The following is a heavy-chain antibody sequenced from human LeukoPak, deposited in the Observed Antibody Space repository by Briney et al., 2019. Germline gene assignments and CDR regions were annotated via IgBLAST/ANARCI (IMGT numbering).Heavy chain of an antibody. V-gene: IGHV3-53*04. Sequence: GGSLRLSCAASGFTVSSNYMSWVRQAPGKGLEWVSVIYSGGSTYYADSVKGRFTISRHNSKNTLYLQMNSLRVEDTAVYYCATRTWIQLRSYGMDVWGQGTTVTVSS. CDR1: GFTVSSNY. J-gene: IGHJ6*02. CDR3: ATRTWIQLRSYGMDV. D-gene: IGHD5-18*01. CDR2: IYSGGST.